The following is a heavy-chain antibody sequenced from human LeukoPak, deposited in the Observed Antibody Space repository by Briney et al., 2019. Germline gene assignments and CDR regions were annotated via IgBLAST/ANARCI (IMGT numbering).Heavy chain of an antibody. Sequence: PGGSLRLSCTASGFTFSSYSMNWVRQAPGKGLEYVSSISKSSALKYYAESVRGRFTISRNNAENPLYLDMINLGAEDTAVYFCVRGDNRDQWGQGTLVTVSS. J-gene: IGHJ4*02. CDR3: VRGDNRDQ. V-gene: IGHV3-21*01. D-gene: IGHD2-2*01. CDR1: GFTFSSYS. CDR2: ISKSSALK.